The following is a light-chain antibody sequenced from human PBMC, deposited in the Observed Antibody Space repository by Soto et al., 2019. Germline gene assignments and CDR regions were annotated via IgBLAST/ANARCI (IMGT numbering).Light chain of an antibody. CDR2: GAS. CDR3: QQYGSSGT. CDR1: QRVSNNY. V-gene: IGKV3-20*01. Sequence: EIVLTQSPGTLSLSPGERATLSCRASQRVSNNYLAWYQQKPGQAPRLLIYGASNRATGIPDRFSGSGSGTDFTLTISRLEPEDFAVYYCQQYGSSGTFGQGTNVDIK. J-gene: IGKJ1*01.